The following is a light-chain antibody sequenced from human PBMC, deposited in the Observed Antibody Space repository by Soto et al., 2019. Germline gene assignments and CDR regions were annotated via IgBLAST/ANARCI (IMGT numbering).Light chain of an antibody. Sequence: IVLTQSPATLSLSPVKIANLSCIASQNISSYLIWYQQKPGQAPRLLIYDVSNRATGIPARFSGSGSGTDFTLTISSLEPEDFAVYYCQQRSNWPRTCGQGTKVDIK. CDR1: QNISSY. CDR2: DVS. CDR3: QQRSNWPRT. J-gene: IGKJ1*01. V-gene: IGKV3-11*01.